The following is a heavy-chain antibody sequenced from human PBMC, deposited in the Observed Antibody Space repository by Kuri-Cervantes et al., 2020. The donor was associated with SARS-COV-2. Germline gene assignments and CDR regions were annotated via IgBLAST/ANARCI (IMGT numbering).Heavy chain of an antibody. CDR2: IKQDGSEK. J-gene: IGHJ4*02. Sequence: GGSLRRSCAASGFTLSSYWMSWVRQAPGKGLEWVANIKQDGSEKYYVDSVKGRFTISRDNAKNSLYLQMNSLRAEDTAVYYCARVLTGTTDYWGQGTLVTVSS. CDR3: ARVLTGTTDY. V-gene: IGHV3-7*01. CDR1: GFTLSSYW. D-gene: IGHD1-7*01.